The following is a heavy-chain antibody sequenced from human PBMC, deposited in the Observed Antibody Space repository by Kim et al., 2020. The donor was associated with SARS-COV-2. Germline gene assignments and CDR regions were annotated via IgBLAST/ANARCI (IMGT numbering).Heavy chain of an antibody. CDR2: IHYTGNT. Sequence: SETLSLTCGVSGGSIRSFFWTWIRQPPDKGLEWIGNIHYTGNTNYNPSLESRLTFAVDTSKSQFSLKLRSVTSADTAIYYCARGTGKVLNYGMDVWGQGTTVIVSS. CDR3: ARGTGKVLNYGMDV. J-gene: IGHJ6*02. V-gene: IGHV4-59*01. D-gene: IGHD1-1*01. CDR1: GGSIRSFF.